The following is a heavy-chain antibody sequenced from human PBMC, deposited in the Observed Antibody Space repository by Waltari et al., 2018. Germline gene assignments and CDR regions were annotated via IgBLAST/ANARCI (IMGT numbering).Heavy chain of an antibody. CDR3: ARENDFWSGYLDAFDI. CDR1: GGSISSGGYY. V-gene: IGHV4-31*03. J-gene: IGHJ3*02. CDR2: IYYSGST. Sequence: QVQLQESGPGLVKPSQTLSLTCTVSGGSISSGGYYWSWIRQHPGKGLEWIGYIYYSGSTYYNPSLKSRVTISVDTSKNQFSLKLSSVTAADTAVYYCARENDFWSGYLDAFDIWGQGTMVTVSS. D-gene: IGHD3-3*01.